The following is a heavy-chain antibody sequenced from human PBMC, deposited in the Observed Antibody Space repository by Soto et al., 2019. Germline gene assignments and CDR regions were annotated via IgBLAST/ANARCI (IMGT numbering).Heavy chain of an antibody. V-gene: IGHV1-46*01. CDR1: GYTFTSYY. Sequence: ASVKVSCKASGYTFTSYYMHWVRQAPGQGLEWMGIINPSGGSTSYAQKFQGRVTMTRDTSTSTVYMELSSLRSEDTAVYHCAREGPRWELLPDAFDIWGQGTMVTVSS. CDR3: AREGPRWELLPDAFDI. J-gene: IGHJ3*02. CDR2: INPSGGST. D-gene: IGHD1-26*01.